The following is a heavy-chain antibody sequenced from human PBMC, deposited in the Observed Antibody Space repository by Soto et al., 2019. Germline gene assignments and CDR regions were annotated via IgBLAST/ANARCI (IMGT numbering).Heavy chain of an antibody. CDR3: AKAERVVAGPYDH. V-gene: IGHV3-23*01. CDR2: ISDSGGTT. Sequence: EVQLLESGGGLVQPGGSLRLSCAASGFTFSSYAMTWVRQAPGKGLEWVSVISDSGGTTYSADSVKGRFTISRDNXKNTLYLQMNSLRAEDTAVYFCAKAERVVAGPYDHWGQGTLVTVSS. CDR1: GFTFSSYA. D-gene: IGHD6-19*01. J-gene: IGHJ4*02.